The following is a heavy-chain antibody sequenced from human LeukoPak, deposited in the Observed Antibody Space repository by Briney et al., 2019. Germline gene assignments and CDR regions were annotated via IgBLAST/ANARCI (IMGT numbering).Heavy chain of an antibody. CDR1: GFTFSSYD. CDR2: IGTAGDT. CDR3: AKEGIMITF. D-gene: IGHD3-16*01. J-gene: IGHJ4*02. Sequence: GGSLRLSCAASGFTFSSYDMHWVRQATGKGLEWVSAIGTAGDTYYPGSVKGRFTISRDNSKNTLYLQMNSLRAEDTAVYYCAKEGIMITFGGQGTLVTVSS. V-gene: IGHV3-13*01.